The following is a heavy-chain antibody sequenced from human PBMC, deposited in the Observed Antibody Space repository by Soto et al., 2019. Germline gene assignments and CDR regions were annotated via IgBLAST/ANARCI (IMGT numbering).Heavy chain of an antibody. J-gene: IGHJ4*02. V-gene: IGHV3-30-3*01. CDR1: GFTFSSYA. Sequence: QVQLVESGGGVVQPGRSLRLSCAASGFTFSSYAMHWVRQAPGKGLEWVAVISYDGSNKYYADSVKGRFTISRDNSKNTLYLQMNSLRAEDTAVYYCARRENPLWFGHHYYFDYWGQGTLVTVSS. CDR2: ISYDGSNK. CDR3: ARRENPLWFGHHYYFDY. D-gene: IGHD3-10*01.